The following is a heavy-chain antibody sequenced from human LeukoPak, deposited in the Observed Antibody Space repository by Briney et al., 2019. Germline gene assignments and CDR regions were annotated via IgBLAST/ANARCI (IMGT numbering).Heavy chain of an antibody. CDR2: ISSSSSYI. J-gene: IGHJ4*02. CDR1: GFTFSSYS. Sequence: PGGSLRLSCAASGFTFSSYSMNWVRQAPGKGLEWVSSISSSSSYIYYADSVKGRFTISRDNAKNSLYLQMNSLRAEDTAVYYCARERAWELPLFDYWGQGTLVTVSS. CDR3: ARERAWELPLFDY. V-gene: IGHV3-21*01. D-gene: IGHD1-26*01.